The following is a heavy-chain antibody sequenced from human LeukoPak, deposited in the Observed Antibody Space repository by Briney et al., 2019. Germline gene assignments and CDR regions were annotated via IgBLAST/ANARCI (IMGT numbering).Heavy chain of an antibody. Sequence: PGGSLRLSCVASGFTFSTFGMNWVRQAPGKGLEWVAVISYDGSNTYYADSVKGRFTISRDNSKNTLYLQMNSLRAEDTAVYYCAIAVADSDAFDIWGQGTTVTVSS. V-gene: IGHV3-30*03. J-gene: IGHJ3*02. CDR2: ISYDGSNT. D-gene: IGHD6-19*01. CDR1: GFTFSTFG. CDR3: AIAVADSDAFDI.